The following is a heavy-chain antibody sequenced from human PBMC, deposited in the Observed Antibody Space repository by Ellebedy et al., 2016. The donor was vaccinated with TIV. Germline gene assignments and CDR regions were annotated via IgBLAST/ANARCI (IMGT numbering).Heavy chain of an antibody. Sequence: AASVKVSCKASGGTFSNYAISWVRQAPEQGLEWMGGIIPIFGTAKFAQKFQGRVTLTADESTSTAYMELSSLKSEDTAVYYCARVKGYCSTASCLYFDYWGQGTLVTVSS. V-gene: IGHV1-69*13. J-gene: IGHJ4*02. D-gene: IGHD2-2*01. CDR3: ARVKGYCSTASCLYFDY. CDR1: GGTFSNYA. CDR2: IIPIFGTA.